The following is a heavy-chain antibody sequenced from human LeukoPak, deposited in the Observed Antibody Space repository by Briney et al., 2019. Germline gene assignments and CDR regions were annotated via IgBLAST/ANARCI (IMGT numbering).Heavy chain of an antibody. J-gene: IGHJ4*02. CDR2: ISSSSSYI. CDR1: GFTFSSYS. CDR3: ARDEGYSSGWYFDY. Sequence: GGSLRLSCAASGFTFSSYSMNWVRQAPGKGLEWVSSISSSSSYIYYADSAKGRFTISRDNAKNSLYLQMNSLRAEDTAVYYCARDEGYSSGWYFDYWGQGTLVTVSS. V-gene: IGHV3-21*01. D-gene: IGHD6-19*01.